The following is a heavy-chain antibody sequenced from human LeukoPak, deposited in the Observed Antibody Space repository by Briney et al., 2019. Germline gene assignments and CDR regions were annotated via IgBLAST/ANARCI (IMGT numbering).Heavy chain of an antibody. CDR2: ITSSGGDT. CDR3: ARDLRRSGYNWGCDH. CDR1: GYTFTGYY. Sequence: GASVKVSCKASGYTFTGYYMHWVRQAPGQGLEWMGMITSSGGDTSYAQKFEGRVTMTRDTSTRTVYMELSSLTSEDTAVYYCARDLRRSGYNWGCDHWGQGTLVTVSP. D-gene: IGHD5-24*01. V-gene: IGHV1-46*01. J-gene: IGHJ4*02.